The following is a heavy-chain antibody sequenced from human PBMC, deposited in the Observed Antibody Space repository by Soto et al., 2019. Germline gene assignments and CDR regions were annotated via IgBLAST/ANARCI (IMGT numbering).Heavy chain of an antibody. D-gene: IGHD3-22*01. Sequence: ASVKVSRKASGYTFTSYDINWVRQATLQVLEWMGWMNPNSGNTGYAQKFQGRVTMTRNTSISTAYMELSSLRSEDTAVYYCARGGDYYDSSGYAAFDIWGQGTMVTV. CDR1: GYTFTSYD. J-gene: IGHJ3*02. CDR2: MNPNSGNT. CDR3: ARGGDYYDSSGYAAFDI. V-gene: IGHV1-8*01.